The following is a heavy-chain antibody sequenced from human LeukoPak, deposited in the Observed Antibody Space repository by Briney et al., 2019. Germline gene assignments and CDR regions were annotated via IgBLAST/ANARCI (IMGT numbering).Heavy chain of an antibody. CDR1: GGSVTGFS. CDR3: VRGRNVKWVPGVGGNPRASRYYYYMDV. V-gene: IGHV4-34*01. J-gene: IGHJ6*03. CDR2: INHSGGT. D-gene: IGHD4-23*01. Sequence: SETLSLTCAVYGGSVTGFSWSWIRQSPVKGLQSIGEINHSGGTNYAPSLQSRVTLSLDTSKNQFSLTLTSVTAADTAVYYCVRGRNVKWVPGVGGNPRASRYYYYMDVWGKGTTVTVSS.